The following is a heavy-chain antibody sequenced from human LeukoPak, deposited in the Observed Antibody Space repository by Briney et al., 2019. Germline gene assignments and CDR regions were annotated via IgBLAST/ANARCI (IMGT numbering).Heavy chain of an antibody. D-gene: IGHD3-10*01. CDR1: GDSIRSGTYY. Sequence: PSVTLSLTCSVSGDSIRSGTYYWSWIWQPAGKGLQWIGRIYTSGSTSYNPALKSRVTISVDTSKNQFSLKLTSVTAADTAVYYCARGGGATRIDYWGQGTLVTVSS. CDR3: ARGGGATRIDY. J-gene: IGHJ4*02. V-gene: IGHV4-61*02. CDR2: IYTSGST.